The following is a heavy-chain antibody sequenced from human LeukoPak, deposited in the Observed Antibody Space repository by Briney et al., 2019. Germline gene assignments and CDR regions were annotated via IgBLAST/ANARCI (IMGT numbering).Heavy chain of an antibody. J-gene: IGHJ6*03. Sequence: SETLSLTCAVYGGSFSGYYWSWIRQPAGKGLEWIGRIYTSGSTNYNPSLKSRVTISVDTSKNQFSLKLSSVTAADTAVYYCAICPAAAVGNYYYYYMDVWGKGTTVTISS. D-gene: IGHD6-13*01. CDR1: GGSFSGYY. V-gene: IGHV4-59*10. CDR3: AICPAAAVGNYYYYYMDV. CDR2: IYTSGST.